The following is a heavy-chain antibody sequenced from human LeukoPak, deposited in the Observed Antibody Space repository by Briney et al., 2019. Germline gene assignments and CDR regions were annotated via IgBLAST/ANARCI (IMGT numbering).Heavy chain of an antibody. CDR1: GGSISSYY. J-gene: IGHJ4*02. CDR2: IYYSGST. Sequence: SETLSLTCTVSGGSISSYYWSLIRQPPGKGLEWIGYIYYSGSTNYNPSLKSRVTISVDTSKNQFSLKLSSVTAADTAVYYCARDAFEYYDFWSGYRDWGQGTLVTVSS. CDR3: ARDAFEYYDFWSGYRD. D-gene: IGHD3-3*01. V-gene: IGHV4-59*01.